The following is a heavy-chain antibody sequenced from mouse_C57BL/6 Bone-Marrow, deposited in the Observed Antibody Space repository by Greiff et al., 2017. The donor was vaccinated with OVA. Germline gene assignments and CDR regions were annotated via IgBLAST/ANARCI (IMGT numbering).Heavy chain of an antibody. Sequence: EVQLVESGGGLVQPKGSLKLSCAASGFSFNTYAMNWVRQAPGKGLEWVARIRRKSNNYATYYADSVKDRFTISRDDSESMLYLQMNNLKTEDTAMYYCVREGDSNFSFAYWGQGTLVTVSA. D-gene: IGHD2-5*01. J-gene: IGHJ3*01. CDR2: IRRKSNNYAT. V-gene: IGHV10-1*01. CDR1: GFSFNTYA. CDR3: VREGDSNFSFAY.